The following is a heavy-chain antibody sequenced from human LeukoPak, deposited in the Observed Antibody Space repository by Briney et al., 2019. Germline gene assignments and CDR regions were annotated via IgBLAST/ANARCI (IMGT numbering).Heavy chain of an antibody. CDR1: GGSISSYY. V-gene: IGHV4-59*01. CDR2: IYYSGST. D-gene: IGHD3-9*01. Sequence: SETLSLTCTVSGGSISSYYWSWIRQPPGKGLEWIGYIYYSGSTNYNPSLKSRVTISVDTSKNQFSLKLSSVTAADTAVYYCATSKGLRYFDWLGRRNAFDIWGQGTMVTVSS. CDR3: ATSKGLRYFDWLGRRNAFDI. J-gene: IGHJ3*02.